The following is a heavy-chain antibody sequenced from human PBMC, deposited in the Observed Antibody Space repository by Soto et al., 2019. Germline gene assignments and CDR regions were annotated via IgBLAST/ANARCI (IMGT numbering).Heavy chain of an antibody. J-gene: IGHJ6*02. Sequence: SETLSLTCPVSGGSISNSSYYWGWIRRPPGKGLEWIGTIYYSGSTYYNPSLKSRVTISVDTSKNQFSLKLSSVTAADTAVYYCAASCVACGGFNYYGMDVWGQGTPVTVSS. D-gene: IGHD2-21*01. CDR3: AASCVACGGFNYYGMDV. V-gene: IGHV4-39*07. CDR2: IYYSGST. CDR1: GGSISNSSYY.